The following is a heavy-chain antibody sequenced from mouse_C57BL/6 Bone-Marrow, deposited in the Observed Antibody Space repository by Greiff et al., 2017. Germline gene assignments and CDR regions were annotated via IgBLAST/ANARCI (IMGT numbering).Heavy chain of an antibody. J-gene: IGHJ3*01. Sequence: VQLQQSGTELVKPGASVKLSCKASGYTFTSYWMHWVKQRPGQGLEWIGNINPSNGGTNYTEKFKSKATMTVDKSSSTAYMQLSSLTSEDSAVYYCAREGFYSNYGAYWGQGTLVTVSA. D-gene: IGHD2-5*01. V-gene: IGHV1-53*01. CDR1: GYTFTSYW. CDR3: AREGFYSNYGAY. CDR2: INPSNGGT.